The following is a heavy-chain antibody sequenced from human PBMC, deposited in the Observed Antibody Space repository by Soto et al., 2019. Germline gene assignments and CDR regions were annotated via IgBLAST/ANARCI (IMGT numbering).Heavy chain of an antibody. J-gene: IGHJ4*02. V-gene: IGHV1-24*01. CDR2: FDPEDGET. CDR1: GYTLTELS. D-gene: IGHD3-10*01. CDR3: AISGSYYNLRFDY. Sequence: ASLKVSCKVSGYTLTELSMHWVRQAPGKGLEWMGGFDPEDGETIYAQKFQGRVTMTEDTSTDTAYMELSSLRSEDTAVYYCAISGSYYNLRFDYWGQGTLVTVSS.